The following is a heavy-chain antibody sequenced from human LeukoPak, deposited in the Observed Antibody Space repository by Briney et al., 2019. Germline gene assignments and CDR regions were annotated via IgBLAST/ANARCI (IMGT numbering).Heavy chain of an antibody. CDR2: ISSSSSYI. J-gene: IGHJ4*02. CDR3: ARGVAAAGTVYYFDY. Sequence: PGGSLRLSCAASGFTFSSYSMNWVRQAPGKGLEWVSSISSSSSYIYYADSVKGRFTISRDNAKNSLYPQMNSLRAEDTAVYYCARGVAAAGTVYYFDYWGQGTLDTVSS. V-gene: IGHV3-21*01. D-gene: IGHD6-13*01. CDR1: GFTFSSYS.